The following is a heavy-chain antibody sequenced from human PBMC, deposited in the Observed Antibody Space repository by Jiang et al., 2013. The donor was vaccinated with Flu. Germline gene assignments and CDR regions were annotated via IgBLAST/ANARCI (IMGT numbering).Heavy chain of an antibody. CDR3: AHTPHPGFLWLGESQGLWFDP. D-gene: IGHD3-10*01. CDR2: IYWNDDK. J-gene: IGHJ5*02. CDR1: STSGVG. Sequence: STSGVGVGWIRQPPGKALEWLALIYWNDDKRYSPSLKGRLTITKDTSKNQVVLTMTNMDPVDTATYYCAHTPHPGFLWLGESQGLWFDPWGQGTLVTVSS. V-gene: IGHV2-5*01.